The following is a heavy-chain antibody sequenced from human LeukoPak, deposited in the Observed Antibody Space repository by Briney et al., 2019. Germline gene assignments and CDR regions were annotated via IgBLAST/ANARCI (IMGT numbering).Heavy chain of an antibody. CDR1: GFTFSSYG. CDR2: IWYDGSNK. CDR3: AREMSYDILTGFDY. J-gene: IGHJ4*02. D-gene: IGHD3-9*01. Sequence: GGSLRLSCAASGFTFSSYGMHWVRQAPGKGLEWVAVIWYDGSNKYYADSVKGRFTISRDNSKNTLYLQMNSLRAEDTAVYYCAREMSYDILTGFDYWGQGTLVTVSS. V-gene: IGHV3-33*01.